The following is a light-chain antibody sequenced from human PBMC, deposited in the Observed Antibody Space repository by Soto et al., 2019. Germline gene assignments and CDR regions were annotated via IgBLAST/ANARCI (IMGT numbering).Light chain of an antibody. CDR1: QSVSSSS. CDR2: GTS. J-gene: IGKJ5*01. Sequence: ETVLTQSPGTLSLSPGERATLSCRASQSVSSSSLAWYQQRPGQAPRLLIYGTSSRATGIPDRFSGSGSGTDFTLTISSREPEYFAVYFCQRYGSSPLITFGQGTRLEI. CDR3: QRYGSSPLIT. V-gene: IGKV3-20*01.